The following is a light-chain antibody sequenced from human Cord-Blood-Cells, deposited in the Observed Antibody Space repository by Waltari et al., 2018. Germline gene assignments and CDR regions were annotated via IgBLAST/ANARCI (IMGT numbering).Light chain of an antibody. Sequence: EIVLTQSPATLFLSLGESATLSCRASQSVSSYLAWYQQKPGQAPRLLIYDASNRATGIPARFSGSGSGTDFTLTISSLEPEDFAVYYCQQRVTFGPGTKVDIK. V-gene: IGKV3-11*01. CDR3: QQRVT. CDR1: QSVSSY. J-gene: IGKJ3*01. CDR2: DAS.